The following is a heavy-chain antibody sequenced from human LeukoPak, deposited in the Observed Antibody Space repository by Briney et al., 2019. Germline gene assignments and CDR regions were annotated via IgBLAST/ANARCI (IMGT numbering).Heavy chain of an antibody. CDR2: INPNSGGT. Sequence: ASVKVSCKPSGYTFTGYYMHWVRQAPGQGLEWMGWINPNSGGTNYAQKFQGRVPMTRDTSISTAYMELSRLRSDDTAVYYCARASYSSSWFYDYWGQGTLVTVSS. D-gene: IGHD6-13*01. CDR1: GYTFTGYY. V-gene: IGHV1-2*02. CDR3: ARASYSSSWFYDY. J-gene: IGHJ4*02.